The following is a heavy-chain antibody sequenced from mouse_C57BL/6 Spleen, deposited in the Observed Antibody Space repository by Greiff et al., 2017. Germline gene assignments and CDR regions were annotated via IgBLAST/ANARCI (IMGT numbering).Heavy chain of an antibody. CDR3: ARSLLRYFDY. CDR2: ISSGSSTI. J-gene: IGHJ2*01. CDR1: GFTFSDYG. Sequence: EVMLVESGGGLVKPGGSLKLSCAASGFTFSDYGMHWVRQAPEKGLEWVAYISSGSSTIYYADTVKGRFTFSRDNAKNTLFLQMTSLRSEDTAMYYCARSLLRYFDYWGQGTTLTVSS. D-gene: IGHD1-1*01. V-gene: IGHV5-17*01.